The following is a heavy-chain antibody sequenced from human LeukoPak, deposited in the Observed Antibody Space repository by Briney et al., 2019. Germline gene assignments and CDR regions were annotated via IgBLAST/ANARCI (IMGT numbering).Heavy chain of an antibody. Sequence: SETLSLTCAVYGGSFSGYYWNWIRQPPGKGLEWIGEISHNENTNYSPSLKSRLTISIDTSRNQFSLKLSSVTAADTAVYYCASSGSRWLIDKTYSPYWGQGTLVTVSS. CDR3: ASSGSRWLIDKTYSPY. D-gene: IGHD3-22*01. V-gene: IGHV4-34*01. J-gene: IGHJ4*02. CDR2: ISHNENT. CDR1: GGSFSGYY.